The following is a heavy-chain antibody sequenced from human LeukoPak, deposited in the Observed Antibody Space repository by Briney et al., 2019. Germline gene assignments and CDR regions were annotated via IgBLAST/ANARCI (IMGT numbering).Heavy chain of an antibody. CDR3: ARDPDDYGGYFDY. D-gene: IGHD4-23*01. V-gene: IGHV3-74*01. CDR2: INTDGSST. Sequence: GGSLRLSCAASGFTFSSYWMHWVRQAPGKGLVWVSRINTDGSSTSYADSVKGRFTISRDNAKNTLYLQMNSLRAEDTAVYHCARDPDDYGGYFDYWGQGTLVTVSS. CDR1: GFTFSSYW. J-gene: IGHJ4*02.